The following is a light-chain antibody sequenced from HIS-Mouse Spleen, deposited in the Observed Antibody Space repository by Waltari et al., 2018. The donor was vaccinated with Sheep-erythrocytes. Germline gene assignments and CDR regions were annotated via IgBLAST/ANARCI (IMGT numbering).Light chain of an antibody. Sequence: QSALTQPRSVSGSPGQSVPISCTGTSSDVGGYNYFFWYQQHPGQPPKLMIYDVSKRPSGVPDRFSGSKSGNTASLTISGLQAEDEADYYCCSYAGSYNHVFATGTKVTVL. CDR3: CSYAGSYNHV. CDR2: DVS. CDR1: SSDVGGYNY. V-gene: IGLV2-11*01. J-gene: IGLJ1*01.